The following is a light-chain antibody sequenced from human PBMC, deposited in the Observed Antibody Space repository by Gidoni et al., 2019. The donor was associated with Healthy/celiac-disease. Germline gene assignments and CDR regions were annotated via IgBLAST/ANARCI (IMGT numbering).Light chain of an antibody. Sequence: DNQITQSPSSLSASVGDRVTITCRASQSISSYLNWYQQKPGKAPKLLIYAASSLQSGVPSRFSGSGSGTDFTLTISSLQPEDFATYYCQQSYSTPHTFXGXTKVEIK. CDR1: QSISSY. V-gene: IGKV1-39*01. J-gene: IGKJ4*01. CDR2: AAS. CDR3: QQSYSTPHT.